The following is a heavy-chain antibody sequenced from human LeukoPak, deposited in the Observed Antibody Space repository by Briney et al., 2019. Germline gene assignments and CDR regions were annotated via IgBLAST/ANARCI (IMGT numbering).Heavy chain of an antibody. CDR1: GYTFTSYG. V-gene: IGHV1-18*01. CDR3: AGDHRRGFSGTLRGGGY. D-gene: IGHD5-12*01. Sequence: GASVKVSCKASGYTFTSYGISWVRQAPGQGLEWMGWISAYNGNTNYAQKLQGRVTMTTDTSTHTPYLEPRSLRSDDTPVYFCAGDHRRGFSGTLRGGGYWGQGTLVTVSS. CDR2: ISAYNGNT. J-gene: IGHJ4*02.